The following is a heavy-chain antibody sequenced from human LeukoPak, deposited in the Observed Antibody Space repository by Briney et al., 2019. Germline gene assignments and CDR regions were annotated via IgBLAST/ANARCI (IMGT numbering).Heavy chain of an antibody. J-gene: IGHJ5*02. D-gene: IGHD3-10*01. CDR3: ARGSSGIAVRGLAWAWFDP. CDR1: GFTFSSYW. Sequence: GGSLRLSCAASGFTFSSYWMSWVRQAPGKGLEWVANIKPDGSENYYVDSVKGRFTISRDNAKKSLYLHMNSLRAEDTAVYYCARGSSGIAVRGLAWAWFDPWGQGTLVTVS. CDR2: IKPDGSEN. V-gene: IGHV3-7*05.